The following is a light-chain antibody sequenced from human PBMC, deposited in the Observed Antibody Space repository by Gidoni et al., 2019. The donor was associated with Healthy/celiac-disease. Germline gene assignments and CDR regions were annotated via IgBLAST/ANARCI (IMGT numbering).Light chain of an antibody. V-gene: IGKV1-5*01. J-gene: IGKJ1*01. CDR3: QQYNSYSGT. CDR1: QSISSW. CDR2: DAS. Sequence: DIQMTQSPSTLSASVGDRVTITCRAIQSISSWLAWYHQKPGKAHKLLIYDASSLESGVPSRVSGSGSGTEFTITISSLQPDDFATYYCQQYNSYSGTFXQXTKVEIK.